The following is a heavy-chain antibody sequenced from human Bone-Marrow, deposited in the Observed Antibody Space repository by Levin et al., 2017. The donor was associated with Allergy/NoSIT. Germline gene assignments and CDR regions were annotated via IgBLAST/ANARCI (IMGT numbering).Heavy chain of an antibody. CDR2: IKQDESEK. CDR1: GFTFSSFW. D-gene: IGHD3-22*01. CDR3: ASEKSDSSGYYTGGFDY. V-gene: IGHV3-7*01. J-gene: IGHJ4*02. Sequence: LSLTCAASGFTFSSFWMSWVRPAPGKGLEWVANIKQDESEKYYVDSVKGRFTISRDNAKNSLYLQMNSLRAEDTAVYYCASEKSDSSGYYTGGFDYWGQGTLVTVSS.